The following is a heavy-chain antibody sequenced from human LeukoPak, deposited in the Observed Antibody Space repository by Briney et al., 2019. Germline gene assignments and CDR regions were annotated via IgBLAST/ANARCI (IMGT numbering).Heavy chain of an antibody. V-gene: IGHV3-23*01. Sequence: GGSLRLSCAASGFTFGSYAMFWVRQAPGKGLEWVSGIFGSGGSVHYADSVKGRFTISRDNSENTVYLQLDSLRADDAAIYYCAKTTTEYSSGRYPAWPIDYWGQGTLVTVPS. CDR1: GFTFGSYA. J-gene: IGHJ4*02. D-gene: IGHD3-22*01. CDR2: IFGSGGSV. CDR3: AKTTTEYSSGRYPAWPIDY.